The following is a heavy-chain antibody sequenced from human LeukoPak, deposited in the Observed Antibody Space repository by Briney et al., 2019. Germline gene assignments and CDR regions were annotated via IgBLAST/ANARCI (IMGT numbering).Heavy chain of an antibody. CDR2: ISAYNGNT. V-gene: IGHV1-18*01. CDR3: ARVVVVPAAIPLYYYYYGMDV. Sequence: ASVKVSCKASGGTFSSYAISWVRQAPGQGLEWMGWISAYNGNTNYAQKLQGRVTMTTDTSTSTAYMELRSLRSDDTAVYYCARVVVVPAAIPLYYYYYGMDVWGQGTTVTVSS. J-gene: IGHJ6*02. D-gene: IGHD2-2*02. CDR1: GGTFSSYA.